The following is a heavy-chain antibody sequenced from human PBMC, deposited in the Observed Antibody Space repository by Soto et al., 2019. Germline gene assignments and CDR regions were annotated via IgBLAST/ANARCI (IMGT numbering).Heavy chain of an antibody. J-gene: IGHJ2*01. Sequence: QVQLVQSGAEVKKPGASVKVSCKASGYTFTSYGISWVRQAPGQGLEWMGGIIPIFGTANYAQKFQGRVTITADESTSTAYMELSSLRSEDTAVYYCARVTPYFDLWGRGTLVTVSS. CDR3: ARVTPYFDL. V-gene: IGHV1-69*13. CDR1: GYTFTSYG. CDR2: IIPIFGTA.